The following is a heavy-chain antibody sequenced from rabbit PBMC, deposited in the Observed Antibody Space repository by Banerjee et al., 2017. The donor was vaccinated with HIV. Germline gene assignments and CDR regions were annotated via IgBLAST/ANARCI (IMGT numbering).Heavy chain of an antibody. J-gene: IGHJ4*01. Sequence: QEQLVESGGDLVKPEGSLTLTCTASGFSFSNKYVMCWVRQAPGKGLEWIGCINTGSGGSTYYASWAKGRFTISKTSSTTVTLQMTSLTAADTATYFCARDLAGVIGWNFNLWGPGTLVTVS. V-gene: IGHV1S45*01. D-gene: IGHD4-1*01. CDR1: GFSFSNKYV. CDR2: INTGSGGST. CDR3: ARDLAGVIGWNFNL.